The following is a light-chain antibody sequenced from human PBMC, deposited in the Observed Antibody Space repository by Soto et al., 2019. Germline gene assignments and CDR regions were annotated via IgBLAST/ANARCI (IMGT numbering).Light chain of an antibody. CDR1: SSDVGGYNY. J-gene: IGLJ2*01. CDR3: SSYTSSSNKV. Sequence: QSALTQPASVSRSPGQSITISCTGTSSDVGGYNYVSWYQQHPGKAPKLMIYDVSNRPSGVSNRFSGSKSGNTASLTISGLQAEDEADYYCSSYTSSSNKVFGGGTKLTVL. CDR2: DVS. V-gene: IGLV2-14*01.